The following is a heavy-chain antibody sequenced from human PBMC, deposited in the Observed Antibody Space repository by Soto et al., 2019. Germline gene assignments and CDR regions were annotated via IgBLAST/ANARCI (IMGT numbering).Heavy chain of an antibody. V-gene: IGHV4-34*01. J-gene: IGHJ6*02. D-gene: IGHD6-6*01. Sequence: QVQLQQWGAGLLKPSETLSLTCAVYGGSFSGYYWSWIRQPPGKGLEWIGEINHSGSTNYNPSLMSRAPTSVATSKNQFSLKLSSVTAADTAVYYSARRPRGYNYGMDVWGQGTTVTVSS. CDR3: ARRPRGYNYGMDV. CDR1: GGSFSGYY. CDR2: INHSGST.